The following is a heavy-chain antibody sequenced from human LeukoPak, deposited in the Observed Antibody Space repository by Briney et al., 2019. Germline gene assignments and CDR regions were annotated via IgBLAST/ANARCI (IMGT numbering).Heavy chain of an antibody. CDR3: ARNMATVVRVDS. J-gene: IGHJ5*01. CDR1: AYSISSGYY. Sequence: SETLSLKCAVSAYSISSGYYWGWIRQPPGRGLEWIGSICHSGITDFKPSLRGRVTISIDTSKNQLALKGNSLDAADTAVYYCARNMATVVRVDSWGQGTLVIVSS. D-gene: IGHD3-10*01. V-gene: IGHV4-38-2*01. CDR2: ICHSGIT.